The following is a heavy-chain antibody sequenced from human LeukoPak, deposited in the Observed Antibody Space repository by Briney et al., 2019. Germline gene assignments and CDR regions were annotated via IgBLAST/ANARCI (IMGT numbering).Heavy chain of an antibody. CDR3: ARDRRSYPDY. CDR1: GFTFSSYS. CDR2: ISSSSSYI. Sequence: AGGSLRLSCAASGFTFSSYSMNWVRQAPGKGLEWVSSISSSSSYIYYADSVKGRFTISRDNAKNSLYLQMNSLRAEDTAVYYCARDRRSYPDYWGQGTLVTVSS. D-gene: IGHD1-26*01. J-gene: IGHJ4*02. V-gene: IGHV3-21*01.